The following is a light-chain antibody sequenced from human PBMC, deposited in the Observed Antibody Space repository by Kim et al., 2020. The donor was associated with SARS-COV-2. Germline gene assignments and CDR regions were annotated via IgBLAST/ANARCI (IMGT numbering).Light chain of an antibody. CDR3: SAWDRSVNAWV. V-gene: IGLV10-54*01. Sequence: QTPELTCSGGNDKLGNQVAAWLQQHQGHRPKLRSYRNNNRPSGISERFSSSRSGNTASLTISGLQPEDEADDYCSAWDRSVNAWVFGGGTQLTVL. J-gene: IGLJ3*02. CDR1: NDKLGNQV. CDR2: RNN.